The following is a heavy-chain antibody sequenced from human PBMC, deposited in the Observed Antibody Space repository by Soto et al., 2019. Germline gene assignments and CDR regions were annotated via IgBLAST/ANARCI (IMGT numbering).Heavy chain of an antibody. J-gene: IGHJ4*02. CDR2: ISSGSSYK. V-gene: IGHV3-11*06. D-gene: IGHD2-15*01. Sequence: QVQLVESGGGWVKPGGSLRLSCATSGFILSDYDMSWIRQAPGKGLEWISYISSGSSYKSYAESVQGRFTVSRDNAKNSVYLQLNSLRDEDTGVYFCARSYTYCSGGSGYVWGYWGQGTPVTVSS. CDR3: ARSYTYCSGGSGYVWGY. CDR1: GFILSDYD.